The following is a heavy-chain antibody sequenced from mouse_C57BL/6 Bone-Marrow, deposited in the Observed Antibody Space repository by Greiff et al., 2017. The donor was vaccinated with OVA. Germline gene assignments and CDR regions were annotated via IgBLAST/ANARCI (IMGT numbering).Heavy chain of an antibody. D-gene: IGHD3-2*02. J-gene: IGHJ4*01. CDR1: GYTFTDHT. V-gene: IGHV1-78*01. CDR3: ARRSSGTSYAMDY. Sequence: VQLQESDAELVKPGASVKISCKVSGYTFTDHTIHWMKQRPEQGLEWIGYIYPRDGSTKYNEKFKGKATLTADKSSSTAYMQLNSLTSEDSAVDFCARRSSGTSYAMDYWGQGTSVTVSS. CDR2: IYPRDGST.